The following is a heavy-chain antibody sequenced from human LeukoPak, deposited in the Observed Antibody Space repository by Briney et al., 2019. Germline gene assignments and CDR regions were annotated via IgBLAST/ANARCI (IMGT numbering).Heavy chain of an antibody. CDR1: GGSISTYY. CDR3: ARGGAARLHFQN. J-gene: IGHJ1*01. CDR2: IYHSGST. V-gene: IGHV4-59*01. D-gene: IGHD6-6*01. Sequence: SETLSLTCTVSGGSISTYYWNWIRQPPGKGLEWIGYIYHSGSTNYNPSLQSRVTISVDTSKNQFSLNLNSVTAADTAVYYCARGGAARLHFQNWGQSTLVTVSS.